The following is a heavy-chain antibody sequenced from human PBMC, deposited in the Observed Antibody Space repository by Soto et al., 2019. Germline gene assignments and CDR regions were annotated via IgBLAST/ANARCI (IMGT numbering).Heavy chain of an antibody. D-gene: IGHD6-13*01. V-gene: IGHV1-8*01. CDR2: MNPNSGNT. CDR1: GYTFTSYD. J-gene: IGHJ4*02. Sequence: QVQLVQSGAEVKKPGASVKVSCKASGYTFTSYDINWVRQATGQGLEWMGWMNPNSGNTGYAQKLQGRGTVTRNTSIRKAYMELGSLRSEDTAVYYCAIFPGIAAAATDYWGQGTLVTVSS. CDR3: AIFPGIAAAATDY.